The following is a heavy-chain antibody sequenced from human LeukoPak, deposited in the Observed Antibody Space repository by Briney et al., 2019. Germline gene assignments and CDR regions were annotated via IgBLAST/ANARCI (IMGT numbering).Heavy chain of an antibody. CDR1: GYTFTSYG. CDR2: ISAYNGNT. J-gene: IGHJ6*03. D-gene: IGHD4-11*01. V-gene: IGHV1-18*01. CDR3: ARSTTSGRFGAYYYMDV. Sequence: ASVKASCKASGYTFTSYGISRVRQAPGQGLEWMGWISAYNGNTNYAQKLQGRVTMTTDTSTSTAYMELRSLRSDDTAVYYCARSTTSGRFGAYYYMDVWGKGTTVTVSS.